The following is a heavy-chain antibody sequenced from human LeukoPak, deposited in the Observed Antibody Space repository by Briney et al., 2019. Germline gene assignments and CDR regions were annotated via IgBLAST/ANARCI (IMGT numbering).Heavy chain of an antibody. CDR2: ISWNSGSI. V-gene: IGHV3-9*01. Sequence: GGSLRLSCAASGFTFDDYAMHWVRQAPGKGLEWVSGISWNSGSIGYADSVKGRFTISRDNAKNSLYLQMSSLRAEDTALYYCAKETDAFDIWGQGTMVTVSS. CDR3: AKETDAFDI. J-gene: IGHJ3*02. CDR1: GFTFDDYA.